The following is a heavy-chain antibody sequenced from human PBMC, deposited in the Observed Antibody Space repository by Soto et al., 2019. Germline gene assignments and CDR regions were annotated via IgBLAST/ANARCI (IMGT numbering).Heavy chain of an antibody. V-gene: IGHV3-15*01. CDR2: IKSKTDGGTT. D-gene: IGHD6-13*01. CDR1: GFTFSNAW. Sequence: GGSLRLSCAASGFTFSNAWMSWVRQAPGKGLEWVGRIKSKTDGGTTDYAAPVKGRFTISRDDSKNTLYLQMNSLKTEDTAVYYCTTLPSSSPGGDAFDIWGQGTMVTVSS. CDR3: TTLPSSSPGGDAFDI. J-gene: IGHJ3*02.